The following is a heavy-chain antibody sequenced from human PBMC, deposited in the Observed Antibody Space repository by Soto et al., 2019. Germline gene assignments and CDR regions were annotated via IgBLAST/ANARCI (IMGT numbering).Heavy chain of an antibody. CDR1: GYTFTSYD. J-gene: IGHJ3*02. D-gene: IGHD2-21*01. CDR3: ARFVGRSEGDDAFDI. Sequence: ASVKVSCKASGYTFTSYDINWVRQATGQGLEWMGWMNHNSGNTGYAQKFQGGVTMNRNTSINTAYMVLISLRSEDTAVVYCARFVGRSEGDDAFDIWGQGTMVTVSS. CDR2: MNHNSGNT. V-gene: IGHV1-8*02.